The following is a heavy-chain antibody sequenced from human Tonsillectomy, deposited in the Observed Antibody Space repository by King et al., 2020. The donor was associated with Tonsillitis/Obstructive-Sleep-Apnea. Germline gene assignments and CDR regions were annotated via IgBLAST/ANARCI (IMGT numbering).Heavy chain of an antibody. D-gene: IGHD2-2*01. Sequence: QVQLVESGGGVVQPGRSLRLSCAASGFTFNMYGMHWVRQAPGKGLEWVAVISYDGSNKYYADSVKGRFTISRDNSKSTLDLLMNSLRTEDTAVYYCAKDEMQLCSSTRCYLIDYWGQGTLVTVSS. CDR3: AKDEMQLCSSTRCYLIDY. V-gene: IGHV3-30*18. CDR1: GFTFNMYG. J-gene: IGHJ4*02. CDR2: ISYDGSNK.